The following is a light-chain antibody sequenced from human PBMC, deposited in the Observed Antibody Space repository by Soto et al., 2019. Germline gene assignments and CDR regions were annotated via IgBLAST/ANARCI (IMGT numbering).Light chain of an antibody. CDR3: QQASSLPHT. Sequence: DIQMTQSPSSVSASVGDRVTLTCRASQGLSTWLAWYQQKPGKVPKLLIYGASSLQTGVPSRFSGSGSGTDFTLTISSLQAEDFATYYCQQASSLPHTFGPGTKLEIK. CDR1: QGLSTW. CDR2: GAS. V-gene: IGKV1-12*01. J-gene: IGKJ2*01.